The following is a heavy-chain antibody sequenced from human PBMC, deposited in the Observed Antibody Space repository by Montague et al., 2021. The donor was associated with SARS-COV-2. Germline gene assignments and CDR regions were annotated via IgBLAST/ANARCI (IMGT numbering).Heavy chain of an antibody. CDR3: ARDQANYGLDV. J-gene: IGHJ6*02. CDR1: GDSIISFY. CDR2: VYYTGNT. V-gene: IGHV4-59*01. Sequence: ETLSLTCTVSGDSIISFYWTWVRQSPGKGLEWIGNVYYTGNTKYKPSLEGRVTISVDTSKSQFSLKLSSVTAADTAVYYCARDQANYGLDVWGQGTTVTVSS.